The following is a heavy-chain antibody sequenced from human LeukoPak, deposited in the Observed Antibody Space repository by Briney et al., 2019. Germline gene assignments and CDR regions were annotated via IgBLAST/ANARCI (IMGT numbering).Heavy chain of an antibody. CDR2: IKQDGSEK. CDR3: ARDWTVTTSGGYLDL. CDR1: GFTFSNYW. V-gene: IGHV3-7*03. Sequence: GGSLRLSCAVSGFTFSNYWMSWVRQAPGKELEWVANIKQDGSEKYYVDSVKGRFTISRDNAQNSLYLQMNSLRAEDTAVYFCARDWTVTTSGGYLDLWGRGTLVTVSS. D-gene: IGHD4-11*01. J-gene: IGHJ2*01.